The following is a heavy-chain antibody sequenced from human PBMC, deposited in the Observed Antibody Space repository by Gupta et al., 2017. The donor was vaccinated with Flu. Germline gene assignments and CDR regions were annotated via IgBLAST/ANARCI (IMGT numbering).Heavy chain of an antibody. Sequence: QVQLVQSVAEVKKPGASVKVSCKASGYTFTSYAINWVRQATGPGLEWMGWMNPNSGNTGYAQKFQGRVTMTRNTSISTAYMKLSSLRSEDTAVYYCARIRRQLWPPYYYYYGMDVWGKGTTVTVSS. V-gene: IGHV1-8*01. CDR3: ARIRRQLWPPYYYYYGMDV. CDR2: MNPNSGNT. CDR1: GYTFTSYA. D-gene: IGHD5-18*01. J-gene: IGHJ6*04.